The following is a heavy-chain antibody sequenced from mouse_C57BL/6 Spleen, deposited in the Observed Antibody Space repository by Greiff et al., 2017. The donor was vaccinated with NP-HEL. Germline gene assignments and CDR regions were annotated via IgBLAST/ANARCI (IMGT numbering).Heavy chain of an antibody. D-gene: IGHD2-3*01. Sequence: QVQLQQSGAELVKPGASVKLSCKASGYTFTSYWMHWVKQRPGQGLEWIGMIHPNSGSTNYNEKFKSKATLTVDKSSSTAYMQLSSLTSEDSAVYYCARSGGLLGYAMDYWGQGTSVTVSS. J-gene: IGHJ4*01. CDR2: IHPNSGST. CDR1: GYTFTSYW. CDR3: ARSGGLLGYAMDY. V-gene: IGHV1-64*01.